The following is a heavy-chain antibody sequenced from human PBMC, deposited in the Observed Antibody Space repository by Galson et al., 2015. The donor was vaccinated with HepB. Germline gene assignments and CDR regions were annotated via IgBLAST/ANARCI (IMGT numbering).Heavy chain of an antibody. CDR2: IPSDASYH. J-gene: IGHJ4*02. D-gene: IGHD6-13*01. V-gene: IGHV3-30*02. CDR3: AKSPSGHSWYEDY. CDR1: GFSFSNYG. Sequence: SLRLSCAASGFSFSNYGMHWVRQAPGQRLEWVSFIPSDASYHQYADSVKGRFDISRDNSKNTLYLQMNSLGPEDTAFYYCAKSPSGHSWYEDYWGQGTLVTVSS.